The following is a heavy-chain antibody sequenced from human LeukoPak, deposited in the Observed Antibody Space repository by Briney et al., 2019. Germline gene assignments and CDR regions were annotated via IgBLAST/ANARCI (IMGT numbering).Heavy chain of an antibody. V-gene: IGHV4-39*07. CDR1: GGSISSSSYY. D-gene: IGHD5-12*01. J-gene: IGHJ3*02. CDR2: IYYSGST. Sequence: SETLSLTCTVSGGSISSSSYYWGWIRQPPGEGLEWIGSIYYSGSTYYNPSLKSRVTISLDTSKNQFSLKLSSVTAADTAVYYCARDQVDPDSTDAFDIWGQGTMVAVSS. CDR3: ARDQVDPDSTDAFDI.